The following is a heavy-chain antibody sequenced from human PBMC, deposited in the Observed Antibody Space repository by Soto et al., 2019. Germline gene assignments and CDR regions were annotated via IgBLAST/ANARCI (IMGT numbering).Heavy chain of an antibody. CDR3: ARSITFDWLFFDN. CDR2: IYHSGST. D-gene: IGHD3-9*01. J-gene: IGHJ4*02. Sequence: SETLSLTCAVSGGSISRCNWWSGVRQPPGKGLEWIVEIYHSGSTNYNPSLKSRVTISVDKSKNQFSLNLSSLTAADTAVYYCARSITFDWLFFDNWGQGTLVTVSS. CDR1: GGSISRCNW. V-gene: IGHV4-4*02.